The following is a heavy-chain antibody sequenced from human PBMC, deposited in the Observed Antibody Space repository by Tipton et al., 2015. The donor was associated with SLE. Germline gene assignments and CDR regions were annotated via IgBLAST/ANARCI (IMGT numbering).Heavy chain of an antibody. CDR2: ISYSGST. CDR1: GYSISSGYY. D-gene: IGHD3-16*02. Sequence: TLSLTCTVSGYSISSGYYWGWIRQPPGKGLEWIASISYSGSTYYNPSLKSRVTISVDTSKNQFSLKLSSVTAADTAVYYCARVHRWADYYVMDVWGQGTTVTVSS. V-gene: IGHV4-38-2*02. CDR3: ARVHRWADYYVMDV. J-gene: IGHJ6*02.